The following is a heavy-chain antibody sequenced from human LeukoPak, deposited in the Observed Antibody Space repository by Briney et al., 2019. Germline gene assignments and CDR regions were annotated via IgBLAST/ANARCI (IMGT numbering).Heavy chain of an antibody. V-gene: IGHV3-66*02. D-gene: IGHD2-21*02. CDR1: GFTVISNY. J-gene: IGHJ4*02. Sequence: PGGSLRLSCAASGFTVISNYMHWVRQAPGKGLEWVSVIYSGGTTYYADSVKGRFTISRDNSKNTLYLQMNSLRAEDTAVYYCAKGPGGDYWFDYWGQGTLVTVSS. CDR3: AKGPGGDYWFDY. CDR2: IYSGGTT.